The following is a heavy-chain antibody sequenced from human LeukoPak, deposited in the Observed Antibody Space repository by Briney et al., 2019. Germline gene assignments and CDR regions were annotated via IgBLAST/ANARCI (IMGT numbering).Heavy chain of an antibody. Sequence: PSETLSLTCAVYGGSFSGYYWSWIRQPPGKGLEWIGEINHSGSTNYNPSLKSRATISVVTSKNQFSLKLSSVTAADTAVYYCAREADSSGYYFDYWGQGTLVTVSS. CDR3: AREADSSGYYFDY. J-gene: IGHJ4*02. V-gene: IGHV4-34*01. CDR2: INHSGST. D-gene: IGHD3-22*01. CDR1: GGSFSGYY.